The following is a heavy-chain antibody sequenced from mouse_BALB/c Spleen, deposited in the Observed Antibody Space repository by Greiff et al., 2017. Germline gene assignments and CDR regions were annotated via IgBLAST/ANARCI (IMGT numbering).Heavy chain of an antibody. CDR2: IAPGSGST. D-gene: IGHD1-2*01. CDR1: GYTFTSYW. J-gene: IGHJ2*01. V-gene: IGHV1S41*01. CDR3: ARLETTADY. Sequence: DLVKPGASVKLSCKASGYTFTSYWINWIKQRPGQGLEWIGRIAPGSGSTYYNEMFKGKATLTVDTSSSTAYIQLSSLSSEDSAVYFCARLETTADYWGQGTTLTVSS.